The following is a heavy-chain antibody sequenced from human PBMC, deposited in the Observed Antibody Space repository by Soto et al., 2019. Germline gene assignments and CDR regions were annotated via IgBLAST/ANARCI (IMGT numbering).Heavy chain of an antibody. CDR2: IYHSATT. J-gene: IGHJ4*02. CDR3: ARYSDFGDYGYFDS. Sequence: QVQLRESGPGLVKPSETLSLTCTVSGSSVSGGIYYWTSIRQPPGKGLECVGYIYHSATTNYNASLRSPVTISVDTSKNEFSLRLTSVTAADTAVYYCARYSDFGDYGYFDSLGQGTLVTVSS. CDR1: GSSVSGGIYY. V-gene: IGHV4-61*01. D-gene: IGHD4-17*01.